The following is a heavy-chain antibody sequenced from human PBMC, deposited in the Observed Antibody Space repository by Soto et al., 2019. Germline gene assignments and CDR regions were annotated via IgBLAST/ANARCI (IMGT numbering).Heavy chain of an antibody. CDR1: GGSIHSYY. J-gene: IGHJ5*02. CDR2: IYSSGST. Sequence: SETLSLTCTVSGGSIHSYYWTWIRQSAGGGLEWIGRIYSSGSTNYNPSLKSRVTISLDTSMNHFSLRLSSVTAADTAVYYCARGQRFSDWFDPWGQGTLVTVSS. V-gene: IGHV4-4*07. D-gene: IGHD3-3*01. CDR3: ARGQRFSDWFDP.